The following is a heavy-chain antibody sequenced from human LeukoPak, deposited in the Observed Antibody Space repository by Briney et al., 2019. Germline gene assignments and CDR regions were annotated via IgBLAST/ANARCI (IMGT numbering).Heavy chain of an antibody. CDR2: ISAYNGNA. CDR1: AYTFTKYG. V-gene: IGHV1-18*01. CDR3: AIANYGFWSGYFIDKGPFDP. J-gene: IGHJ5*02. D-gene: IGHD3-3*01. Sequence: ASVKVSCKASAYTFTKYGVTWVRQAPGQGLEWMGWISAYNGNANYAQKFQGRVFMTTDTSTTTAYMELRRLRSDDTAVYYCAIANYGFWSGYFIDKGPFDPWGQGTLVTVSS.